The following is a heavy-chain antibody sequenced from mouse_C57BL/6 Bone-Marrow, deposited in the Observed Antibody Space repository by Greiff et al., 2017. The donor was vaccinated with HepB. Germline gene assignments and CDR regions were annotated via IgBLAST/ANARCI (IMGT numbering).Heavy chain of an antibody. J-gene: IGHJ3*01. Sequence: VQLQQSGPGLVKPSQTVFLTCTVTGISITTGNYRWSWIRQFPGNKLEWIGYIYYSGTITYNPSLTSRTTITRDTPKNQFCLEMNSLTAEDTATYYGARDLTAQEGFAYWGQGTLVTVSA. CDR1: GISITTGNYR. D-gene: IGHD3-2*02. CDR2: IYYSGTI. CDR3: ARDLTAQEGFAY. V-gene: IGHV3-5*01.